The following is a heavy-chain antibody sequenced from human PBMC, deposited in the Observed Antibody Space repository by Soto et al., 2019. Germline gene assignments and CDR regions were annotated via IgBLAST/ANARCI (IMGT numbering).Heavy chain of an antibody. CDR2: ISGSSGSA. V-gene: IGHV3-23*01. CDR1: GFSFSTYA. D-gene: IGHD3-16*01. Sequence: GGSLRLSCAASGFSFSTYAMSWVRQAPGKGLEWVSTISGSSGSAYYADSVKGRFTISRDNSKNTLYLQVNSLRAEDTAVYYCAKNLGATTYFFDYWGQGTLVTVSS. J-gene: IGHJ4*02. CDR3: AKNLGATTYFFDY.